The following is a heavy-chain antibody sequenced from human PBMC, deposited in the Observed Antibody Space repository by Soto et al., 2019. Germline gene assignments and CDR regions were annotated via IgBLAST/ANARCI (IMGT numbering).Heavy chain of an antibody. Sequence: EVQLMEFGGGLVQPGGSLTLSCAASGFTFSNYWMSWVRQAPGMGLEWVANIKSDGSDKYYVDSVKGRFTISRDNTKNSLSLQMNSLRVDDTALYFCGRGAYGDPVDFWGQGTLVTVSS. CDR2: IKSDGSDK. CDR3: GRGAYGDPVDF. CDR1: GFTFSNYW. V-gene: IGHV3-7*01. D-gene: IGHD4-17*01. J-gene: IGHJ4*02.